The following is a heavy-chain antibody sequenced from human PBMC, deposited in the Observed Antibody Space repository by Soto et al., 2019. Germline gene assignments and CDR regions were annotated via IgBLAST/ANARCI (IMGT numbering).Heavy chain of an antibody. CDR1: GYSFTSYW. J-gene: IGHJ1*01. V-gene: IGHV5-10-1*01. D-gene: IGHD4-17*01. CDR3: ARRFDDYEYFHH. CDR2: IDPSDSYT. Sequence: PGESLKISCKGSGYSFTSYWINWVRQMPGKGLEWMGTIDPSDSYTDYSPSFQGHVTISTDKSISTAYLQWSSLKASDTAMYYCARRFDDYEYFHHWGQGTLVTVSS.